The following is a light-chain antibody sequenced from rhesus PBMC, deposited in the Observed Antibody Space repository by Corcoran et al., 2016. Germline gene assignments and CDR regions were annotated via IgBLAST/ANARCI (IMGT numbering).Light chain of an antibody. V-gene: IGKV1-25*01. CDR1: QGINSY. Sequence: DIQTTQSPSSVSASVGDRVTITRRASQGINSYLAWYQQKPGKAPKLLIYYATTLQMGVPSRFRGSGSGTEFPRTISSLQPEDFATYNCRQYNSLITFGGRTKVGI. CDR3: RQYNSLIT. CDR2: YAT. J-gene: IGKJ4*01.